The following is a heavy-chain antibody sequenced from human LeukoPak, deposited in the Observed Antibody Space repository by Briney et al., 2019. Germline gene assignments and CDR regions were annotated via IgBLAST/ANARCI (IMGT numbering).Heavy chain of an antibody. V-gene: IGHV3-33*06. Sequence: GGSLRLSCAASGFTYNHYGMHWVRQAPGKGLEWVAVIWSDATEKYYGDAVKGRFTISRDNSRNTLYLQMNSLRAEDTAVYYCAKDAQRGFDYSNSLEYWGQGTLVTVSS. J-gene: IGHJ4*02. CDR1: GFTYNHYG. CDR3: AKDAQRGFDYSNSLEY. D-gene: IGHD4-11*01. CDR2: IWSDATEK.